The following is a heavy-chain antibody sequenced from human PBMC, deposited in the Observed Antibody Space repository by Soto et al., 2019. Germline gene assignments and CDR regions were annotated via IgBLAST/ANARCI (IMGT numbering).Heavy chain of an antibody. V-gene: IGHV1-18*01. CDR3: ARAHVDTEAKYYYYGMDV. J-gene: IGHJ6*02. Sequence: QVQLVQSGAEVKKPGASVKVSCKASGYTFTSYGISWVRQAPGQGLEWMGWISAYNGNTNYAQKLQGRVTMTTDTSTSTAYMERRSLRSDDTAVYYCARAHVDTEAKYYYYGMDVWGQGTTVTVSS. D-gene: IGHD5-18*01. CDR2: ISAYNGNT. CDR1: GYTFTSYG.